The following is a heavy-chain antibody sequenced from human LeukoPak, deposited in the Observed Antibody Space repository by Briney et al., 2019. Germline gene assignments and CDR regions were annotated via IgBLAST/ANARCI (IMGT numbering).Heavy chain of an antibody. J-gene: IGHJ6*02. CDR1: GGSISSNY. CDR2: IHYSGRT. V-gene: IGHV4-59*01. Sequence: SETLSLTCTVSGGSISSNYWSWVRQPPGKGLEWIGYIHYSGRTNYNPSLKSRVTISVDTSKNQFSLKLSSVPAADTAVYYCATEVAPSDHYYYYGMDVWGQGTTVTVSS. D-gene: IGHD5-12*01. CDR3: ATEVAPSDHYYYYGMDV.